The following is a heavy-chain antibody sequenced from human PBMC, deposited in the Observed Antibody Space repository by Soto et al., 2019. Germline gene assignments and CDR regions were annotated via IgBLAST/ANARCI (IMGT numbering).Heavy chain of an antibody. CDR1: GGSFSGYY. V-gene: IGHV4-34*01. CDR2: INHSGST. Sequence: PSETLSLTCAVYGGSFSGYYWSWIRQPPGRGLEWIGEINHSGSTNYNPSLKSRVTISVDTSKNQFSLKLSSVTAADTAVYYCARGPDHGDYVAKAPDYWGQGTLVTVSS. J-gene: IGHJ4*02. D-gene: IGHD4-17*01. CDR3: ARGPDHGDYVAKAPDY.